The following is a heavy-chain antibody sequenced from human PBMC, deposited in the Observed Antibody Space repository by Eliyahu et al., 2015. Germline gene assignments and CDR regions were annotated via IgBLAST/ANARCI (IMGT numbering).Heavy chain of an antibody. Sequence: QVQXVQSGAEVKRPGSSVKVSCKASGGXFXSHTISWVRQASGQGLEWLGGIVPVFGTANYAQKFQGRVTITADASTNTAYLELSSLRSEDTAVYYCALEGGSSGPRWFDPWGQGTLVTVSS. J-gene: IGHJ5*02. CDR2: IVPVFGTA. V-gene: IGHV1-69*01. D-gene: IGHD6-19*01. CDR1: GGXFXSHT. CDR3: ALEGGSSGPRWFDP.